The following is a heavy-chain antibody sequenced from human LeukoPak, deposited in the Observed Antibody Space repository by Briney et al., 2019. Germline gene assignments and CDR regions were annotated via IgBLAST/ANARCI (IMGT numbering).Heavy chain of an antibody. D-gene: IGHD3-10*01. CDR2: ISSSSTI. CDR1: GFTFSSYS. V-gene: IGHV3-48*02. J-gene: IGHJ3*02. CDR3: ARGGAGRIDAFDI. Sequence: GGSLRLSGAASGFTFSSYSMNWVRQAPGKGLEWVSCISSSSTIYYADSVKGLSTISRDNAKNSLYLQMNSLRDEDTAVYYCARGGAGRIDAFDIWGQGTMVTVSS.